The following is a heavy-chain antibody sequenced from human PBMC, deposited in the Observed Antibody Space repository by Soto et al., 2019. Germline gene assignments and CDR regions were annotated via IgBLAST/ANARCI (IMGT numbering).Heavy chain of an antibody. CDR3: AREAVAGTLSYNWFDP. J-gene: IGHJ5*02. D-gene: IGHD6-19*01. CDR2: INHSGST. V-gene: IGHV4-34*01. CDR1: GGSFSCYY. Sequence: PSETLSLTCAVYGGSFSCYYWSWIRQPPGKGLEWIGEINHSGSTNYNPPLKSRVTISVDTPKNQFSLKLSSVTAADTAVYYCAREAVAGTLSYNWFDPWGQGTLVTVSS.